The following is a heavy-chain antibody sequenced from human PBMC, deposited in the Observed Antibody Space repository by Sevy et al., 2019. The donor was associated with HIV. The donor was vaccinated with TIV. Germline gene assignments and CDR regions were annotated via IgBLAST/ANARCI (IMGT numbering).Heavy chain of an antibody. CDR3: ARDVVGLQADYTYHYGMDV. D-gene: IGHD2-2*01. J-gene: IGHJ6*02. V-gene: IGHV3-30*03. Sequence: GGSLRLACVDSGFSFSNYGMHWVRRAPGKGLEWVAVISYDGSNKDYADSVKGRFTVSRDNSKNTLFLQMNSLRNDDTAVYYCARDVVGLQADYTYHYGMDVWGLGTTVTVSS. CDR2: ISYDGSNK. CDR1: GFSFSNYG.